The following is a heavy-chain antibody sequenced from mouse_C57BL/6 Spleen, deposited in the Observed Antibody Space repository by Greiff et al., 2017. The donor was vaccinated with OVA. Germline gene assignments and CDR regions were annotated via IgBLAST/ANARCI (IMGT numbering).Heavy chain of an antibody. D-gene: IGHD1-1*01. Sequence: VQLQQSGAELVKPGASVKMSCKASGYTFTSYWITWVKQRPGQGLEWIGDIYPGSGSTNYNEKFKSKATLTVDTSSSTAYMQLSSLTSEDSAVYYCARWYYGSIWYFDVWGTGTTVTVSS. V-gene: IGHV1-55*01. J-gene: IGHJ1*03. CDR2: IYPGSGST. CDR1: GYTFTSYW. CDR3: ARWYYGSIWYFDV.